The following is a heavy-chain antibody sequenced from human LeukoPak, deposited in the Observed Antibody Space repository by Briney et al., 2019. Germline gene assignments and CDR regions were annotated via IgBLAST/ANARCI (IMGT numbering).Heavy chain of an antibody. CDR1: GFTFSSYS. J-gene: IGHJ4*02. V-gene: IGHV3-21*04. Sequence: GGSLRLSCAASGFTFSSYSMNWVRQAPGKGLEWVSSTSSSSSYIYYADSVKGRFTISRDNSKNTLYLQMNSLRAEDTAVYYCAKEASKLSYHLDYWGQGTLVTVSS. D-gene: IGHD3-16*02. CDR2: TSSSSSYI. CDR3: AKEASKLSYHLDY.